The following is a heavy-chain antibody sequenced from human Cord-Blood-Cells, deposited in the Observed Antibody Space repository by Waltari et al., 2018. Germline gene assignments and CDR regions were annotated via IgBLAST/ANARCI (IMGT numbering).Heavy chain of an antibody. Sequence: QVQLVQSGAEGKKPGASVKVPCKAPGGTFSSYAISWVRPAPGQGLEWMGWIIPIFGTANYAQKFQGRVTITADESTSTAYMELSSLRSEDTAVYYCAGTTVTDAFDIWGQGTMVTVSS. V-gene: IGHV1-69*12. CDR1: GGTFSSYA. J-gene: IGHJ3*02. CDR2: IIPIFGTA. CDR3: AGTTVTDAFDI. D-gene: IGHD4-4*01.